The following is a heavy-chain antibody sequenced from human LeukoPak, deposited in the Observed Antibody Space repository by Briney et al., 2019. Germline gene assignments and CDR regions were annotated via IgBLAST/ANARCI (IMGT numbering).Heavy chain of an antibody. Sequence: PSETLSLTCTVSGGSISSSTYYWGWIRQPPGKGLEWIGSIYYSGSTYYNPSLKSRVTISVDTSKNQFSLKLSSVTAADTAVYYCARRYYDSSGYYLAFDYWGQGTLVTVSS. D-gene: IGHD3-22*01. J-gene: IGHJ4*02. CDR1: GGSISSSTYY. CDR2: IYYSGST. CDR3: ARRYYDSSGYYLAFDY. V-gene: IGHV4-39*01.